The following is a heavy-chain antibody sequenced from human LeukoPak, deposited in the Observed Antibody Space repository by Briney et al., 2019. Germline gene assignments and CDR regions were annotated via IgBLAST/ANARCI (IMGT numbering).Heavy chain of an antibody. D-gene: IGHD3-3*01. V-gene: IGHV4-4*07. J-gene: IGHJ4*02. CDR1: GGSTGSHY. CDR3: ARGVGDFGVVTDY. CDR2: ISTSGTT. Sequence: SETLSLTCTVSGGSTGSHYCSWIRQPAGKGLEWIGRISTSGTTHYSPSLRSRVTMSVDTSKNQFSLKLNSVTAADTAVYYCARGVGDFGVVTDYWGQGTLVSVSS.